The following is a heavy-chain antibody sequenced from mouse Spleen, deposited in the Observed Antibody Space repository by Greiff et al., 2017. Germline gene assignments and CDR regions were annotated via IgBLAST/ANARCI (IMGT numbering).Heavy chain of an antibody. V-gene: IGHV1-26*01. CDR1: GYTFTDYY. Sequence: VQLQQSGPELVKPGASVKISCKASGYTFTDYYMNWVKQSHGKSLEWIGDINPNNGGTSYNQKFKGKATLTVDKSSSTAYMELRSLTSEDSAVYYCARSWGGLRGFAYWGQGTLVTVSA. D-gene: IGHD2-4*01. CDR3: ARSWGGLRGFAY. CDR2: INPNNGGT. J-gene: IGHJ3*01.